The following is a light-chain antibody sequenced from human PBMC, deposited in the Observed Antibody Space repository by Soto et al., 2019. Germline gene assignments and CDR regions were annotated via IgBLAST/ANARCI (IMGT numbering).Light chain of an antibody. CDR2: DVS. Sequence: QSALTQPPSVSGSPGQSVTISYTGTSSDIGGYNYVSWYQQLPGKAPKLMIFDVSKRPSGVPDRFSGSNSGNTASLTISGLQAEDDADYYCCSYAGTTHVFGTGTKLTVL. CDR1: SSDIGGYNY. J-gene: IGLJ1*01. CDR3: CSYAGTTHV. V-gene: IGLV2-11*01.